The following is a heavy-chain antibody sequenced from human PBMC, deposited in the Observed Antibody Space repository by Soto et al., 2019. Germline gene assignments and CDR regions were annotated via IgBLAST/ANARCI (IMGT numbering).Heavy chain of an antibody. CDR1: GYTSTSYY. D-gene: IGHD2-2*01. Sequence: SVKVSCKASGYTSTSYYMHWVRQAPGQGLEWMGIINPSGGSTSYAQKFQGRVTMTRDTSTSTVYMELSSLRSEDTAVYYCARDGRVVPAAQSLDAFDIWGQGTMVTGS. J-gene: IGHJ3*02. V-gene: IGHV1-46*01. CDR2: INPSGGST. CDR3: ARDGRVVPAAQSLDAFDI.